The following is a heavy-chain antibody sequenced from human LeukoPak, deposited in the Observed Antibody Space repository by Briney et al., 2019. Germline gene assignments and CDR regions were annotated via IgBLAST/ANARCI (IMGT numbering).Heavy chain of an antibody. CDR2: ISAYNGNT. Sequence: ASVKVSCKASGYTFTNYVLSWVRQAPGQGLEWMGWISAYNGNTNYVQSLQGRVTMTTDTSTSTAYMELRSLRSDDTAMYYCARGGYDILTGRYYFDYWGQGTLVTVSS. V-gene: IGHV1-18*01. CDR1: GYTFTNYV. CDR3: ARGGYDILTGRYYFDY. J-gene: IGHJ4*02. D-gene: IGHD3-9*01.